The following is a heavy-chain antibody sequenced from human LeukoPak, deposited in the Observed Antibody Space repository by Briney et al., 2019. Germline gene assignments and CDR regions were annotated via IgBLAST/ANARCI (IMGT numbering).Heavy chain of an antibody. CDR1: GGSISSYY. V-gene: IGHV4-59*01. Sequence: PSETLSLTCTVAGGSISSYYWSWIRQPPGKGLGGIGYIYYSGNTNYKPSLKSRVTISVDTYKNEFSLKLSSVTAADTAVYYCARAVTMIVVLIQNGSYFDYWGQGTLVTVSS. CDR2: IYYSGNT. D-gene: IGHD3-22*01. J-gene: IGHJ4*02. CDR3: ARAVTMIVVLIQNGSYFDY.